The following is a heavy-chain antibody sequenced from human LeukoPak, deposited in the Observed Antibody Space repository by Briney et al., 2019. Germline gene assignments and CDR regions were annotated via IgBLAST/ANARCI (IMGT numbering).Heavy chain of an antibody. J-gene: IGHJ4*02. Sequence: PGGSLRLSCAASGFTFSSNAMHWVRQAPGKGLEWVSAISGSGGSTYYADSVKGRFTISRDNSKNTLYLQMNSLRAEDTAVYYCAKYYYESYYFDYWGQGTLVTVSS. D-gene: IGHD3-22*01. V-gene: IGHV3-23*01. CDR1: GFTFSSNA. CDR2: ISGSGGST. CDR3: AKYYYESYYFDY.